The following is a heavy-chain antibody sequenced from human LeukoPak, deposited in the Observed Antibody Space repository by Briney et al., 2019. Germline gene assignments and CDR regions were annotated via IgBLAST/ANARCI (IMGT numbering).Heavy chain of an antibody. J-gene: IGHJ4*02. CDR1: GGSISSSSYY. CDR2: IYYSGNT. V-gene: IGHV4-39*07. D-gene: IGHD6-13*01. Sequence: SETLSLTCTVSGGSISSSSYYWGWIRQPPGKGLEWIGNIYYSGNTYYNPSLKSRVTISVDTSNNQFSLRLSSVTAADTAVYYCARDPASAGSDYWGQGTLVTVSS. CDR3: ARDPASAGSDY.